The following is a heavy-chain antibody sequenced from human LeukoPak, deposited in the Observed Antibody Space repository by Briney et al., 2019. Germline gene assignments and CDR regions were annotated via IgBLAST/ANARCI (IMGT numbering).Heavy chain of an antibody. CDR3: ATDFGSIAAAGIFDY. Sequence: SETLSLTCAVYGGSFSGYYWSWIRKPPGKGLEWIGEINHSGSTNYNPSLKSRVTISVDKSKNQFSLKLSSVTAADTAVYYCATDFGSIAAAGIFDYWGQGTLVTVSS. V-gene: IGHV4-34*01. D-gene: IGHD6-13*01. CDR1: GGSFSGYY. CDR2: INHSGST. J-gene: IGHJ4*02.